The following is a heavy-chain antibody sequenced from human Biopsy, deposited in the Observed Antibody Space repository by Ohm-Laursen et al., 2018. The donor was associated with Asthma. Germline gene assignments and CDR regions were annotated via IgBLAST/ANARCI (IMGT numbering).Heavy chain of an antibody. D-gene: IGHD3-3*01. V-gene: IGHV3-11*04. CDR1: GFTLSDYY. J-gene: IGHJ4*02. Sequence: SLRLSCSASGFTLSDYYMTWIRQAPGKGLEWVSYIDKSSNSIYYGDSVKGRFTISRDNAKNLLYLQMNSLRPDDTAVYYCARDVMEWYLPAFDFWGQGTLVTVSS. CDR2: IDKSSNSI. CDR3: ARDVMEWYLPAFDF.